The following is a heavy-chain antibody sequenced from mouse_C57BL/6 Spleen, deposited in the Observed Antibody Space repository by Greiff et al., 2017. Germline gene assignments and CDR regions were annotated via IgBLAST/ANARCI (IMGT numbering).Heavy chain of an antibody. J-gene: IGHJ4*01. Sequence: EVQLVESGGGLVKPGGSLKLSCAASGFTFSSYAMSWVRQTPDKRLEWVATISDGGSYTYYPDNVKGRFTISRDNAKNNLYLQMSHLKSEDTAMYYCARARDYGSSLYYAMDYWGQGTSVTVSS. V-gene: IGHV5-4*01. D-gene: IGHD1-1*01. CDR3: ARARDYGSSLYYAMDY. CDR1: GFTFSSYA. CDR2: ISDGGSYT.